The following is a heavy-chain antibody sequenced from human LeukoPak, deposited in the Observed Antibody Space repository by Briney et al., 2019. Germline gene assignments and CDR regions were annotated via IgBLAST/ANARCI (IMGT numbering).Heavy chain of an antibody. J-gene: IGHJ4*02. CDR3: VNSSPGGGWLVSGNFDY. Sequence: SETLSLTCTVSGDSISSNNYYWGWIRQPPGKGLGWIGGIYCNGSTYYNTSLKSRVTISVDTSKNEFSLKLSSVPAADTAVYYCVNSSPGGGWLVSGNFDYWGQGTLVTVSS. D-gene: IGHD6-19*01. V-gene: IGHV4-39*01. CDR1: GDSISSNNYY. CDR2: IYCNGST.